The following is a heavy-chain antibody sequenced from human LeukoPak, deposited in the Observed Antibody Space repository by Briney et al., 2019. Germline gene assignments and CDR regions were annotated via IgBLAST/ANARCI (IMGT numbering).Heavy chain of an antibody. V-gene: IGHV1-8*01. J-gene: IGHJ4*02. CDR2: MNPNSGNT. D-gene: IGHD2-15*01. Sequence: ASVTVSCKASGYTFTSYDINWVRQATGQGLEWMGWMNPNSGNTGYAQKFQGRVTMTRNTSISTAYMELSSLRSEDTAVYYCARADGSSGSCYSYWGQGTLVTVSS. CDR1: GYTFTSYD. CDR3: ARADGSSGSCYSY.